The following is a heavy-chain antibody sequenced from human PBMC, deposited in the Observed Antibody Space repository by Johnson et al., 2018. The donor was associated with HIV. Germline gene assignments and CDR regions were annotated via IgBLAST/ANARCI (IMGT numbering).Heavy chain of an antibody. D-gene: IGHD3-22*01. J-gene: IGHJ3*01. CDR2: INWNGATP. CDR3: ARDTYYYDISGYLTRPRAFDV. V-gene: IGHV3-20*04. CDR1: GFSFDEYD. Sequence: VESGGGVARPGGSLRLSCEASGFSFDEYDMSWVRQAPGKGLEWVSGINWNGATPGSADSVKGRFTISRDNAKNFLYLQMNSLRAEDTALYYCARDTYYYDISGYLTRPRAFDVWGQGTMVTVSS.